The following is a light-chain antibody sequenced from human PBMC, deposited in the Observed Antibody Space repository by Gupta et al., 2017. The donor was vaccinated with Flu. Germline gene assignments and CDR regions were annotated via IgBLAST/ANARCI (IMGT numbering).Light chain of an antibody. CDR2: GAS. CDR1: QNIDTN. V-gene: IGKV3-15*01. CDR3: QQYHNWPPIT. J-gene: IGKJ4*01. Sequence: EIVMTQSPATLSVSPGESATLSCRASQNIDTNLAWYQERAGQAPRLLIAGASSRADGVSDMFSGSGSGTEFTLTISSLQFEDFAVYHCQQYHNWPPITFGGGTKVELK.